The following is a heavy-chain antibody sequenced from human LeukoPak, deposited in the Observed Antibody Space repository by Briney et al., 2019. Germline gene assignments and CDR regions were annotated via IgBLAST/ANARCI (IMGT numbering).Heavy chain of an antibody. D-gene: IGHD2-15*01. V-gene: IGHV3-21*01. CDR3: TQLLLRGPTA. J-gene: IGHJ4*02. CDR1: GFTCSSYS. Sequence: PGGSLRLSCAASGFTCSSYSMNWVRQAPGKGLEWVSSISSSSSYIYYADSVKGRFTISRDNAKNSLYLQMSSLRAEDTAVYYCTQLLLRGPTAWGQGTLVTVSS. CDR2: ISSSSSYI.